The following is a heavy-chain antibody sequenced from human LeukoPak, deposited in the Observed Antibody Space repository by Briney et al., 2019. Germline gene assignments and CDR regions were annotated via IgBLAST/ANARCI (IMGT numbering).Heavy chain of an antibody. CDR3: ARDGLVGATWAFDY. CDR1: GYTFTSYY. CDR2: INPIGGST. J-gene: IGHJ4*02. V-gene: IGHV1-46*01. Sequence: ASVRVSCKASGYTFTSYYMHWVRQAPGQGLEWMGIINPIGGSTSYAQKFQGRVTMTRGTSTSTVYMELSSLRSEDTAVYYCARDGLVGATWAFDYWGQGTLVTVSS. D-gene: IGHD1-26*01.